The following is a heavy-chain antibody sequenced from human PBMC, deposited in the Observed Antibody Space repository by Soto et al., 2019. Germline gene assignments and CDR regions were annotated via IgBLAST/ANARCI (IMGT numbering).Heavy chain of an antibody. Sequence: PSETLSLTCTVSGGSINTNYYYWGWVRQPPGKGLEWIGSVSFSGTTYYSPSLKSRVTTSIDTSRNQFSLKLTSVTAADTAVYYCARLGGYYQAFDSWGQGTLVTVSS. CDR3: ARLGGYYQAFDS. D-gene: IGHD3-22*01. CDR2: VSFSGTT. CDR1: GGSINTNYYY. V-gene: IGHV4-39*01. J-gene: IGHJ4*02.